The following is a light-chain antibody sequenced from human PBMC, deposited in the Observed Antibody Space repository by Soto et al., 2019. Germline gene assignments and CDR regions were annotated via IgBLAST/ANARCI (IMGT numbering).Light chain of an antibody. Sequence: EVVLTQSPDTLSLSPGERATLSCRASQSVTSSYLAWYQQKPGQAPRLLIYGASIRATGIPDRFSGSGSGTDFTLTISRLEPEDFAVYYCQQYGSSPAFGQGTKVDIK. CDR3: QQYGSSPA. J-gene: IGKJ1*01. CDR1: QSVTSSY. V-gene: IGKV3-20*01. CDR2: GAS.